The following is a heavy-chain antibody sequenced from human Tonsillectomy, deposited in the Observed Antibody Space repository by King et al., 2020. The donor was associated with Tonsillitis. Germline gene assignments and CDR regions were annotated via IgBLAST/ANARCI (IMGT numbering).Heavy chain of an antibody. J-gene: IGHJ4*02. V-gene: IGHV4-59*01. CDR1: GGSINNYY. Sequence: QLQESGPGLVKPSETLSLTCSVSGGSINNYYWNWIRQPPGKQLEWIGYIYNAEIKYNPSLKSRVTISVDTSKNHFSLKLTSVTAADTAVYYCARDRTIHGNTYGFDYWGQGALVTVSS. CDR2: IYNAEI. D-gene: IGHD1/OR15-1a*01. CDR3: ARDRTIHGNTYGFDY.